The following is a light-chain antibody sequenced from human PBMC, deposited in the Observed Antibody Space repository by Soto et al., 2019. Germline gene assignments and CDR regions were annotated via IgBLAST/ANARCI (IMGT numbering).Light chain of an antibody. CDR2: GAS. Sequence: SPGAGANLSCRASQSVSSYLAWYQQKPGQAPRLLIYGASSRATGIPDRFSGSGSGTEFTLTINTLEPEDFAVYYCHQYDNWPPWTFGQGTKVDIK. V-gene: IGKV3D-15*01. CDR1: QSVSSY. J-gene: IGKJ1*01. CDR3: HQYDNWPPWT.